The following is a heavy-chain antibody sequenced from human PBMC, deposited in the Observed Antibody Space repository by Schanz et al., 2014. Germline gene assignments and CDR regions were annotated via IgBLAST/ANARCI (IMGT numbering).Heavy chain of an antibody. CDR3: ARENSSGYSPAVTYYIDV. V-gene: IGHV3-30-3*01. D-gene: IGHD3-22*01. J-gene: IGHJ6*03. CDR2: ISHDGHRD. Sequence: QVQLVESGGGVVQPGRSLRLSCAASGFTFHTYDMHWVRQAPGKGLEWVAQISHDGHRDFYADSVKGRFTVSRDNNWKTLSLQMNSLRSDDTAIYHCARENSSGYSPAVTYYIDVWGKGTTXTVSS. CDR1: GFTFHTYD.